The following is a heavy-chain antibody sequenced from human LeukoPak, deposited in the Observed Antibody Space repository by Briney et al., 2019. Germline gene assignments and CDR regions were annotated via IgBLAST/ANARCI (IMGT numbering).Heavy chain of an antibody. CDR3: ARQRWVAAEQQL. J-gene: IGHJ4*02. D-gene: IGHD6-13*01. Sequence: PSETLSLTCTVSGGSISSSSYYWGWIRQPPGKGLEWIGSIYYSGSTYYNPSLKSRVTISVDTSKNQFSLKLSSVTAADTAVYYCARQRWVAAEQQLWGQETLVTVSS. CDR2: IYYSGST. CDR1: GGSISSSSYY. V-gene: IGHV4-39*01.